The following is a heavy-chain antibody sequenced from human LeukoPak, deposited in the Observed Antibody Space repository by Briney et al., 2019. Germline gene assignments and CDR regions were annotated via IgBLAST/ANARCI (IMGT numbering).Heavy chain of an antibody. J-gene: IGHJ3*02. D-gene: IGHD3-22*01. V-gene: IGHV3-30*02. CDR3: AKDRRHSAASGYYSHDGFDI. CDR1: GFTFNTHD. CDR2: IHYDENYK. Sequence: PGESLRLSCVASGFTFNTHDMHWVRQAPGRGPEWVAFIHYDENYKDYADSVKGRFTISRENSKNTLYLQMNSLRPEDTAVYYCAKDRRHSAASGYYSHDGFDIWGQGTMVTVSS.